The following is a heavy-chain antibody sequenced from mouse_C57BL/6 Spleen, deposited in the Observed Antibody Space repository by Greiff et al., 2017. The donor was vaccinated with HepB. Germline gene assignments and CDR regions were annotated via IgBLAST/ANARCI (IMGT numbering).Heavy chain of an antibody. J-gene: IGHJ1*03. CDR2: INYDGSST. CDR3: ARDRLGPHWYFDV. Sequence: EVNVVESEGGLVQPGSSMKLSCTASGFTFSDYYMAWVRQVPEKGLEWVANINYDGSSTYYLDSLKSRFISSRDNAKNILYLQMSSLKSEDTATYYCARDRLGPHWYFDVWGTGTTVTVSS. CDR1: GFTFSDYY. D-gene: IGHD4-1*01. V-gene: IGHV5-16*01.